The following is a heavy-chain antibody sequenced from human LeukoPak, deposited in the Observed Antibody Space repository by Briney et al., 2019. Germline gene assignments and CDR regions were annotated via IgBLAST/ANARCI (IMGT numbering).Heavy chain of an antibody. CDR1: GGSISSYY. D-gene: IGHD3-22*01. Sequence: SETLSLTCTVSGGSISSYYWSWIRQPPGKGLEWIGSIYHSGSTYYNPSLKSRVTISVDTSKNQFSLKLSSVTAADTAVYYCARAGYYDSSGYYAFQYYFDYWGQGTLVTVSS. V-gene: IGHV4-38-2*02. J-gene: IGHJ4*02. CDR3: ARAGYYDSSGYYAFQYYFDY. CDR2: IYHSGST.